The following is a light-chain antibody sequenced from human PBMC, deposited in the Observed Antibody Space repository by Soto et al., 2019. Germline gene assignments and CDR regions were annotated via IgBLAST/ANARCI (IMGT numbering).Light chain of an antibody. CDR3: QQYGSSLT. Sequence: EIVLTQSPGTLSLSPGERATLSCRASQSVSSSFLAWYKQKPGQAHRLLIYGASSRATGIPDKFSGSGSGTDFTLTISRLEPEDFAVYYWQQYGSSLTFGGGNKVEIK. V-gene: IGKV3-20*01. J-gene: IGKJ4*01. CDR1: QSVSSSF. CDR2: GAS.